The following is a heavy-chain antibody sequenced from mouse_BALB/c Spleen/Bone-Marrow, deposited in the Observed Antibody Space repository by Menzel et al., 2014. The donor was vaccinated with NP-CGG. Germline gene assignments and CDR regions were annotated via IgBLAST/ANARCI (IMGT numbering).Heavy chain of an antibody. D-gene: IGHD4-1*01. V-gene: IGHV14-3*02. CDR2: IDPANGNT. J-gene: IGHJ1*01. CDR1: GFNIKDTY. CDR3: ARAGRGRYFDV. Sequence: EVQLQQSGAELVKPGASVKLPCTASGFNIKDTYMHWVKQRPEQGLEWIGRIDPANGNTKYDPKSQGKATLTADTSSNTAYLQLSSLTSEDTAVYYCARAGRGRYFDVWGAGTTVTVSS.